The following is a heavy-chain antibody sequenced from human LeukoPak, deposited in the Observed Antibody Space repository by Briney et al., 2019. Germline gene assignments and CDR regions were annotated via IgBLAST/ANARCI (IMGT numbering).Heavy chain of an antibody. V-gene: IGHV3-11*01. CDR2: ISGASRTV. J-gene: IGHJ6*02. CDR1: GFTFSDYY. Sequence: GGSLRLSCAASGFTFSDYYMNWIRQAPGKGLEWVSSISGASRTVNYADSVKGRFTTSRDNAKNSLFLQVNSLRADDTAVYYCAKRGPSGGYGMDVWGQGTTVTVSS. CDR3: AKRGPSGGYGMDV. D-gene: IGHD2-15*01.